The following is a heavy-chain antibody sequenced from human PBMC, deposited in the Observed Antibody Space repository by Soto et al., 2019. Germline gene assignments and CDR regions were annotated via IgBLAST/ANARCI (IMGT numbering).Heavy chain of an antibody. Sequence: GGSLRLSCTASGFTFSTYAMSWDRQAPGKGLEWVSTISDSGSTYYADSVKGRFTISRDNSKNTLYLEMNSLRAEDTAVYYCAKDKGGRFCSRTSRIYPLDYWGQGTLVTVDS. CDR3: AKDKGGRFCSRTSRIYPLDY. J-gene: IGHJ4*02. D-gene: IGHD2-2*01. CDR1: GFTFSTYA. V-gene: IGHV3-23*01. CDR2: ISDSGST.